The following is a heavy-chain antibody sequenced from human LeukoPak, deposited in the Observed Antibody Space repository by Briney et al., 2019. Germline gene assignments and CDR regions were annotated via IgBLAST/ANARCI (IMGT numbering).Heavy chain of an antibody. D-gene: IGHD1-26*01. CDR2: FDPEDGET. V-gene: IGHV1-24*01. J-gene: IGHJ4*02. CDR1: GYTLTELS. Sequence: AASVKVSCKVSGYTLTELSMHWVRQAPGRGLEWMGGFDPEDGETIYAQKLQGRVTMTTDTSTSIAFMELRSLRSDDTAVYYCARRNSGSYHKRTFDYWGQGTLVTVSS. CDR3: ARRNSGSYHKRTFDY.